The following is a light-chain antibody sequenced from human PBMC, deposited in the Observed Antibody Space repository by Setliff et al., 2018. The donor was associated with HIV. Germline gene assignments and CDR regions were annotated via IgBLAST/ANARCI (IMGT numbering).Light chain of an antibody. CDR1: QSLSNG. Sequence: QSPSTLSASVRDRITITCRASQSLSNGVAWYQQKPGQPPNLLIYKASILENGVPSRFSGSGSGTEFTLTISSLQADDFGTYYCQQYDGPVTFGQGTKVDIK. V-gene: IGKV1-5*03. J-gene: IGKJ1*01. CDR2: KAS. CDR3: QQYDGPVT.